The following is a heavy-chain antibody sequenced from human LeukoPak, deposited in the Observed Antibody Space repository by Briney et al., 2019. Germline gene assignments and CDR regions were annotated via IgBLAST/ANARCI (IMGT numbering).Heavy chain of an antibody. D-gene: IGHD3-16*01. CDR1: GFTFSSYG. Sequence: GGSLRLSCAASGFTFSSYGMHWVRQAPGKGLEWVAVISYDGSNKYYADSVKGRFTISGDNSKNTLYLQMNSLRAEDTAVYYCAKDWGASFDYWGQGTLVTVSS. CDR3: AKDWGASFDY. CDR2: ISYDGSNK. V-gene: IGHV3-30*18. J-gene: IGHJ4*02.